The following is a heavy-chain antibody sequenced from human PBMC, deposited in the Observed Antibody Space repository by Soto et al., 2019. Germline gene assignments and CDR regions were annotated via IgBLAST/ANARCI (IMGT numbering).Heavy chain of an antibody. V-gene: IGHV4-34*01. Sequence: PSETLSLTCAVYGGSFSGYYWSWIRQPPGKGLEWIGEINHSGSTNYNPSLKSRVTISVDTSKNQFSLKLSSVTAADTAVYYCARDPKYCSGGSCPNYWGQGTLVTVSS. CDR1: GGSFSGYY. CDR3: ARDPKYCSGGSCPNY. D-gene: IGHD2-15*01. CDR2: INHSGST. J-gene: IGHJ4*02.